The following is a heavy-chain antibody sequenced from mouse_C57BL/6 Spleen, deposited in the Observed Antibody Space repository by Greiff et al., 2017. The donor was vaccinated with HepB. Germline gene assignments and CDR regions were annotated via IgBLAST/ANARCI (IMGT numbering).Heavy chain of an antibody. Sequence: EVKLVESGGGLVKPGGSLKLSCAASGFTFSSYAMSWVRQTPEKRLEWVATISDGGSYTYYPDNVKGRFTISRDNAKINLYLQMSHLKSEDTAMYYCARDYDSTHYYSMDYWGQGTSVTVSS. J-gene: IGHJ4*01. D-gene: IGHD2-12*01. V-gene: IGHV5-4*01. CDR3: ARDYDSTHYYSMDY. CDR1: GFTFSSYA. CDR2: ISDGGSYT.